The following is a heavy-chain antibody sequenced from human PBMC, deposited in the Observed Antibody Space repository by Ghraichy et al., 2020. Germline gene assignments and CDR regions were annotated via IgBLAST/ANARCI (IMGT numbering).Heavy chain of an antibody. CDR1: GGTFSSYA. CDR3: ARANRDGYNSYYYYYMDV. J-gene: IGHJ6*03. D-gene: IGHD5-24*01. Sequence: SVKVSCKASGGTFSSYAISWVRQAPGQGLEWMGGIIPIFGTANYAQEFQGRVTITADESTSTAYMELSSLRSEDTAVYYCARANRDGYNSYYYYYMDVWGKGTTVTVSS. V-gene: IGHV1-69*13. CDR2: IIPIFGTA.